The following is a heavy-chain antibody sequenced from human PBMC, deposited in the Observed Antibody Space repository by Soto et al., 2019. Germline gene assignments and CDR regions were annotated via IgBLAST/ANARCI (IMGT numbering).Heavy chain of an antibody. V-gene: IGHV5-51*03. J-gene: IGHJ4*02. Sequence: GESLKISCKGSGYSFPDFWIGWVRQVPGKGLEWMGIIYPGDSETRYSPSFQGQVTISADKSINTAYLQWSSLRASDTAIYYWARTFGGHLYSFDFWGQGTLVTAPQ. CDR1: GYSFPDFW. D-gene: IGHD3-16*01. CDR2: IYPGDSET. CDR3: ARTFGGHLYSFDF.